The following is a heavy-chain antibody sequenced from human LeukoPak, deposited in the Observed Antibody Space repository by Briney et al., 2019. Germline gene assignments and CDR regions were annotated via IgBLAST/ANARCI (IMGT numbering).Heavy chain of an antibody. Sequence: SESLSLTCTVSGGSISSDYWSWIRQPAGKGLEWIGYIYYSGSTNYNPSLKSRVTISVDTSKNQFSLKLSSVTAADTAVYYCASLGTTAANYWGQGTLVTVSS. J-gene: IGHJ4*02. CDR2: IYYSGST. CDR1: GGSISSDY. V-gene: IGHV4-59*08. D-gene: IGHD4-17*01. CDR3: ASLGTTAANY.